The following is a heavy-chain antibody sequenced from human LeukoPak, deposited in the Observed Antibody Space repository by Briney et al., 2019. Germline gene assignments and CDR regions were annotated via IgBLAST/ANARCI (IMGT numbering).Heavy chain of an antibody. Sequence: GGSLRLSCAASGFTFSSYGMHWVRQAPGKGLEWVAVISYDGSNRYYADSVKGRFTISRDNSKNTLYLQMNSLRAEDTAVYYCAKDRSIVGARTARDDYWGQGTLVTVSS. D-gene: IGHD1-26*01. CDR2: ISYDGSNR. CDR3: AKDRSIVGARTARDDY. J-gene: IGHJ4*02. CDR1: GFTFSSYG. V-gene: IGHV3-30*18.